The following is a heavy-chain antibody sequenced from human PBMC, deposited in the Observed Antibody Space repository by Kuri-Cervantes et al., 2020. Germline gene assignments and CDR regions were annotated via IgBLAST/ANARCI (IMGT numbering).Heavy chain of an antibody. D-gene: IGHD3-22*01. CDR2: IAHNGNS. CDR3: ASRHRSGYKPSGFDY. Sequence: SQTLSLTCAVSGGAFSGYYWSWIRQSPEKGLEWIGEIAHNGNSNYNPSLQSRVDMSLDMSKNQFSLKLSSVTAADTAVYYCASRHRSGYKPSGFDYWGQGTLVTVSS. J-gene: IGHJ4*02. CDR1: GGAFSGYY. V-gene: IGHV4-34*01.